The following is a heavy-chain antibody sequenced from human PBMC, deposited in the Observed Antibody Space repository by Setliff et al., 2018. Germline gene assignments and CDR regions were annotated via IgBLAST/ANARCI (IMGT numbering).Heavy chain of an antibody. CDR1: GFTFSDYY. V-gene: IGHV3-7*01. CDR3: VRDWASGDDH. Sequence: PGGSLRLSCAASGFTFSDYYMTWVRQAPEKGLEWVANIHQDGSERHYVDSVKGRFTISRDNAKNSLFLQMNILEVEDTAVYYCVRDWASGDDHWGRGTLVTVSS. J-gene: IGHJ4*02. CDR2: IHQDGSER. D-gene: IGHD3-10*01.